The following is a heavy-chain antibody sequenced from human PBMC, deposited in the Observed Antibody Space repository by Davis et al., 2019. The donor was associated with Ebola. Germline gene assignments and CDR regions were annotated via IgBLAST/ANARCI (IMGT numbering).Heavy chain of an antibody. D-gene: IGHD3-10*01. V-gene: IGHV4-34*01. J-gene: IGHJ6*02. Sequence: SETLSLTCAASGCSFSGYYWSWIRQPPGKGLEWIAEINHNGSTNYNPSLKSRVTISVDTSTNQFYLKLSSVTAADTAVYYCAGGLWFGGLLDYYYGMDVWGQGTTVTVSS. CDR1: GCSFSGYY. CDR3: AGGLWFGGLLDYYYGMDV. CDR2: INHNGST.